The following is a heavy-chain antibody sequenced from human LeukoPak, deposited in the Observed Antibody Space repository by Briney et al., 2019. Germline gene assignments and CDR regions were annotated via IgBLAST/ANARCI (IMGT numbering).Heavy chain of an antibody. CDR2: MYHSGNI. V-gene: IGHV4-38-2*02. D-gene: IGHD4-23*01. Sequence: PSETLSLTCIVSGYSITSGYHWGWIRPTPGKGLEWIGTMYHSGNINYNPSLKSRVTVSVDTSKNQFSLKLSSVTAADTAVYYCASGGSSYYYYYHYMDVWGKGTTVTVSS. CDR1: GYSITSGYH. CDR3: ASGGSSYYYYYHYMDV. J-gene: IGHJ6*03.